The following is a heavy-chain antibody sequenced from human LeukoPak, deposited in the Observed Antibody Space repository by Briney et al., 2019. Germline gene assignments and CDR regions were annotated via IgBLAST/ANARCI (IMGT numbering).Heavy chain of an antibody. J-gene: IGHJ5*02. Sequence: GGSLRLSCAASGFTISSDSMHWIRQAPGKGLEYVSAIGYGGDTYYANSVKGRFTISRDISKNTLYLQMGSLRPEDMAVYYCARDLSAVAGTALFDPWGQGTLVTVSS. V-gene: IGHV3-64*01. CDR1: GFTISSDS. CDR3: ARDLSAVAGTALFDP. D-gene: IGHD6-19*01. CDR2: IGYGGDT.